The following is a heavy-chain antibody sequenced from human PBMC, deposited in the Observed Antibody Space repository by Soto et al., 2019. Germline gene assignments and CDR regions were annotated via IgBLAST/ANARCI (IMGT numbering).Heavy chain of an antibody. CDR2: IYWDDDK. CDR1: GFSLTTSGVG. CDR3: AHRVRRSVFGLVTTTAIYFVF. D-gene: IGHD3-3*01. Sequence: QITLNESGPTVVRPTETLTLTCRFSGFSLTTSGVGVGWIRQSPGKAPEWLALIYWDDDKRYSASLKSRLTITKDTSKNQFVLTVSDLDPTDTATYYCAHRVRRSVFGLVTTTAIYFVFWGQGTPVAFSS. J-gene: IGHJ4*02. V-gene: IGHV2-5*02.